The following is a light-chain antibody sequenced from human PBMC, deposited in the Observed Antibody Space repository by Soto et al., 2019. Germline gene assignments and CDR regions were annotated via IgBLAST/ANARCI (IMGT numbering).Light chain of an antibody. CDR2: GAS. CDR1: QSVRSNY. Sequence: EILLTQSPGTLSLSPWGIVTLSCRASQSVRSNYLAWYQQKPGQAPRLLIYGASNRATGIPDRFSGSGSGTDFTLTISRLEPEDFAVYYCQQYGSSGTFGQGTKVDI. CDR3: QQYGSSGT. J-gene: IGKJ1*01. V-gene: IGKV3-20*01.